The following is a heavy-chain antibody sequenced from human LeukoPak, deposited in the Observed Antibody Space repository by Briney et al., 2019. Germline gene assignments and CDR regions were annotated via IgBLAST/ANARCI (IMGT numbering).Heavy chain of an antibody. Sequence: GGSLRLSCAASGFTVSSNYMSWVRQAPGKGLEWVSVIYSGGSTYYADSVKGRFTISRDNSKNTLYLQMNSLRAEDTAVYYCATSVGDTTMVTNYYGLDVWGQGTTVTVSS. V-gene: IGHV3-53*05. CDR3: ATSVGDTTMVTNYYGLDV. CDR2: IYSGGST. D-gene: IGHD5-18*01. CDR1: GFTVSSNY. J-gene: IGHJ6*02.